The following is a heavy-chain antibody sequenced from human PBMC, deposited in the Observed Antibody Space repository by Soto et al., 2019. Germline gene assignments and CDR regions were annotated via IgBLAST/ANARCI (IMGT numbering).Heavy chain of an antibody. V-gene: IGHV1-18*01. J-gene: IGHJ4*02. CDR3: ARGMYTIDY. D-gene: IGHD1-1*01. Sequence: ASVKVSCKASGYTFASYAISWMRQAPGQGLEWMGWISAYNGNTNYAQKLQGRVTMTTDTSTSTAYMELSSLRSEDTAVYYCARGMYTIDYWGQGTLVTVSS. CDR2: ISAYNGNT. CDR1: GYTFASYA.